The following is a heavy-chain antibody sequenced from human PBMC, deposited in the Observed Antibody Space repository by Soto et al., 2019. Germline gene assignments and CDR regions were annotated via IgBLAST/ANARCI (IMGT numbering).Heavy chain of an antibody. CDR1: GFTFDDYA. V-gene: IGHV3-9*01. Sequence: GGSLRLSCAASGFTFDDYAMHWVRQAPGKGLEWVSGISWNSGSIGYADSVKGRFTISRDNSKNTLYLQMNSLRAEDTAVYYCARMGQWRVPGDYYYGMDVWGQGTSVTVSS. CDR2: ISWNSGSI. J-gene: IGHJ6*02. D-gene: IGHD6-19*01. CDR3: ARMGQWRVPGDYYYGMDV.